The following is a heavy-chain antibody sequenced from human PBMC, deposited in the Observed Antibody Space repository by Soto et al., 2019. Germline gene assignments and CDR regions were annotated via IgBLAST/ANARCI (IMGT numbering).Heavy chain of an antibody. D-gene: IGHD3-10*01. V-gene: IGHV1-2*04. CDR1: GYTFTGYY. CDR3: ARDGGSGSYDLYYYYYMDV. J-gene: IGHJ6*03. Sequence: QVQLVQSGAEVKKPGASVKVSCKASGYTFTGYYMHWVRQAPGQGLEWMGWINPNSGGTNYAQKFQGWVTMTRDTSISTAYMELSRLRCDDTAVYYCARDGGSGSYDLYYYYYMDVWGKGTTVTVSS. CDR2: INPNSGGT.